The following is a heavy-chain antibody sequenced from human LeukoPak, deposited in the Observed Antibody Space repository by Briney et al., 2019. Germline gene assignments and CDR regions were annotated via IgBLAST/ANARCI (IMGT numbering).Heavy chain of an antibody. Sequence: SVKVSRKASGGTFSSYAISWVRQAPGQGLEWVGRIIPILGIANYAQKFQGRVTITADKSTSTAYMELSSLRSEDTAVYYCARVLFVDYGDYADYYYYGMDVWGQGTTVTVSS. D-gene: IGHD4-17*01. CDR2: IIPILGIA. CDR3: ARVLFVDYGDYADYYYYGMDV. J-gene: IGHJ6*02. V-gene: IGHV1-69*04. CDR1: GGTFSSYA.